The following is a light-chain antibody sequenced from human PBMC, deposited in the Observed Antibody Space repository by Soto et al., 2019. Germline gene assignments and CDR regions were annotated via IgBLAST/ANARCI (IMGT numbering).Light chain of an antibody. CDR2: DNS. J-gene: IGLJ3*02. Sequence: QSVLTQPPSVSGAPGQRITISCTGSSSNIGAGYDVHWYQQLPGTAPKLLIFDNSNRPSGVPDRFSGSKSGTSASLAISGLQSADEADYYCAVWDDGLKGRVFGGGTKLTVL. CDR3: AVWDDGLKGRV. CDR1: SSNIGAGYD. V-gene: IGLV1-40*01.